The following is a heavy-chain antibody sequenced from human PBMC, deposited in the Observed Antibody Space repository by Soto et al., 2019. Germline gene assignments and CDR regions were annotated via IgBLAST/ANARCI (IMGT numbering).Heavy chain of an antibody. CDR1: GYTFTSYA. J-gene: IGHJ6*03. Sequence: GASVKVSCKASGYTFTSYAMHWVRQAPGQRLEWMGWINAGNGNTKYSQKFQGRVTITRDTSASTAYMELSSLRSEDTAVYYCARANITHYYYYYYMDVWGKGTTVTVSS. CDR3: ARANITHYYYYYYMDV. CDR2: INAGNGNT. V-gene: IGHV1-3*01.